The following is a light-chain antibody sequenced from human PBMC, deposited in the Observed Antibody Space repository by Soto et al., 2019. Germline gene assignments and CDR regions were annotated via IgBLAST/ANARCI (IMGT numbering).Light chain of an antibody. CDR3: QQTYTALSIT. Sequence: DIQMTQSPSSLSASVGDRVTITCRASESIARHLNWYQQKPGKAPKLLIYAASSLQNGVPSRFRRGGSGTEFTLTISNRQPEDFATYYCQQTYTALSITFGHGKRLEIK. J-gene: IGKJ5*01. V-gene: IGKV1-39*01. CDR2: AAS. CDR1: ESIARH.